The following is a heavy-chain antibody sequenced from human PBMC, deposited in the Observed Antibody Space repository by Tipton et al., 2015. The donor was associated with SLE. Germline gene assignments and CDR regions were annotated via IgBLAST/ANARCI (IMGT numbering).Heavy chain of an antibody. CDR2: IYHSGST. CDR1: GGSISSGGYS. Sequence: TLSLTCAVSGGSISSGGYSWSWIRQPPGKGLEWIGYIYHSGSTYYNPSLKSRVTISVDRSKNQFSLKLSSVTAADTAVYYCASLTTVTGVFDYWGQGTLVTVSS. V-gene: IGHV4-30-2*01. J-gene: IGHJ4*02. CDR3: ASLTTVTGVFDY. D-gene: IGHD4-17*01.